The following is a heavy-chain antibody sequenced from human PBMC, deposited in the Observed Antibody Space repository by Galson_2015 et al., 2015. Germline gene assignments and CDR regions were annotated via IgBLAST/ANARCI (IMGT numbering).Heavy chain of an antibody. CDR2: ISWNSGSI. D-gene: IGHD6-13*01. CDR1: GFTFDDYA. Sequence: SLRLSCAASGFTFDDYAMHWVRQAPGKGLEWVSGISWNSGSIGYADSVKGRFTISRDNAKNSLYLQMNSLRAEDTALYYCAKDSGVGYIAAAGPLVEYCQHWGQGNLVTVAS. CDR3: AKDSGVGYIAAAGPLVEYCQH. J-gene: IGHJ1*01. V-gene: IGHV3-9*01.